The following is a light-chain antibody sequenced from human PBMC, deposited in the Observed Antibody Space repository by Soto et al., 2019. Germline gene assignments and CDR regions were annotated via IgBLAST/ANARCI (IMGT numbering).Light chain of an antibody. CDR1: QSVSSK. CDR2: GAS. J-gene: IGKJ1*01. V-gene: IGKV3-15*01. Sequence: IVMTQSPATLSVSPGERATLSCRASQSVSSKLAWYQQKPGQAPRLLIYGASTRATGIPARFSGSGSGTEFTLTITSPQSGDFAVYYCQQYNNWPGTFGQGTKVEIK. CDR3: QQYNNWPGT.